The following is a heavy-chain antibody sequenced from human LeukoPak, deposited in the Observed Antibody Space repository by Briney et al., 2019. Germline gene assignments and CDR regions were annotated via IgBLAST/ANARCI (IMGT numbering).Heavy chain of an antibody. D-gene: IGHD4-11*01. CDR2: IYYSGSA. Sequence: SETLSLTCTVSGGSISSYYWSWIREPPGAGLEWIGHIYYSGSAIYTPSIKSRVTISVDTSKNRFSLNLSFVTAAVTTVFYCARGQYSFDYWGQGTLVTVSS. CDR3: ARGQYSFDY. J-gene: IGHJ4*02. V-gene: IGHV4-59*01. CDR1: GGSISSYY.